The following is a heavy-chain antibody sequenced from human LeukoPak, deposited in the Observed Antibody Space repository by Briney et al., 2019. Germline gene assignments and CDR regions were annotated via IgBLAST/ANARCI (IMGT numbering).Heavy chain of an antibody. CDR3: ARTTEGYAGGPGYSYYYYMDV. J-gene: IGHJ6*03. CDR1: GGSLRSSSYY. CDR2: IYYSGST. D-gene: IGHD5-12*01. V-gene: IGHV4-39*07. Sequence: SETLSLTCTVSGGSLRSSSYYWGWIRQPPGKGLEWIGSIYYSGSTYYSPSLKSRVTISVDTSKNQVSLKLRSVTAADTAVYYCARTTEGYAGGPGYSYYYYMDVWGKGTTVTISS.